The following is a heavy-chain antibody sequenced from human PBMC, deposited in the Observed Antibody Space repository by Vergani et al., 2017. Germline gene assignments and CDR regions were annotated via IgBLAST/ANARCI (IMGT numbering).Heavy chain of an antibody. V-gene: IGHV4-61*02. D-gene: IGHD4-23*01. CDR3: VRDNKQLRPRPFDL. CDR1: GSSINNDFYY. CDR2: IYVSGIT. J-gene: IGHJ3*01. Sequence: QVQLQESGPGLVKPSQTLSLTCTVSGSSINNDFYYWHWIRQPAGKGLDWIGRIYVSGITDYNSSLQSRVSMSVDTSKNQFSLPLTSVTAADTAVYYCVRDNKQLRPRPFDLWGQGTMVTVSS.